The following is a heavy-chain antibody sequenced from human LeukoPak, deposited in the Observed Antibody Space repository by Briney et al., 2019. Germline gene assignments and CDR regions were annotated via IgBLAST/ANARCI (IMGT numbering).Heavy chain of an antibody. J-gene: IGHJ4*02. Sequence: GGSLRLSCAASGFSFNTYAMSWVRQAPGKGLEWVSSITSGSSYIYYADSVKGRFTISRDNAKNSLYLQMNSLRAEDTAVYYCARDRVGTTFDNWGQGTLVTVSS. V-gene: IGHV3-21*01. CDR1: GFSFNTYA. CDR2: ITSGSSYI. D-gene: IGHD1-26*01. CDR3: ARDRVGTTFDN.